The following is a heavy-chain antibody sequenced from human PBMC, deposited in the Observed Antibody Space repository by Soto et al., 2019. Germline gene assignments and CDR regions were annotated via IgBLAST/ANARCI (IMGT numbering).Heavy chain of an antibody. J-gene: IGHJ6*02. CDR1: GFMFSSFW. CDR2: ISSDATSI. Sequence: EVHLVESGGGLVQPGGSLRLSCTASGFMFSSFWMHWVRQAPGKGLEWVARISSDATSINYAGTVEGRFTISRDDDKNMLYLQMNSLRAEDTAVYYCARDEPNYDFWRRGLDVWGQGTTVTVSS. D-gene: IGHD3-3*01. CDR3: ARDEPNYDFWRRGLDV. V-gene: IGHV3-74*01.